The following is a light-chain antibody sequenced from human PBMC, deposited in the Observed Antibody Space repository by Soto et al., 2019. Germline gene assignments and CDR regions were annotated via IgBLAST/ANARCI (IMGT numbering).Light chain of an antibody. Sequence: QSALTQPASVSGSPGQSITISCPGTSSDVGGYNYSSWYQQHPGKAPKLMIYDVSNRPSGVSNRFSGSKSGNTASLTISGLQAEDEADYYCSSYTSSSTLVFGGGTKVTVL. CDR3: SSYTSSSTLV. CDR2: DVS. CDR1: SSDVGGYNY. J-gene: IGLJ2*01. V-gene: IGLV2-14*01.